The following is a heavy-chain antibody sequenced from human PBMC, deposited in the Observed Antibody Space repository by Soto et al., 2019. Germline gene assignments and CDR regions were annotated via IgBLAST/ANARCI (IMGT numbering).Heavy chain of an antibody. D-gene: IGHD3-22*01. Sequence: HPGGSLRLSCAASGFTFDDYAMHWVRQAPGKGLEWVSGIVANGGSTDYADSVKGRFTISRDNSKNMLYLQMKSLRVDDMAVYYCAKDQSYYYDSSGSRAEYWGQGTLVTVSS. CDR2: IVANGGST. CDR3: AKDQSYYYDSSGSRAEY. CDR1: GFTFDDYA. V-gene: IGHV3-23*01. J-gene: IGHJ4*02.